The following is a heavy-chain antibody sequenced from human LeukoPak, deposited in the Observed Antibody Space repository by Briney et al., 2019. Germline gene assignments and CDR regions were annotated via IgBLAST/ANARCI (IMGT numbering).Heavy chain of an antibody. V-gene: IGHV1-46*01. CDR3: ARRYSGYDLDY. CDR2: INPSGGST. CDR1: GYTFTSYD. Sequence: ASVKVSCKASGYTFTSYDINWVRQAPGQGLEWMGIINPSGGSTSYAQKFQGRVTMTRDTSISTAYMELSRLRSDDTAVYYCARRYSGYDLDYWGQGTLVTVSS. J-gene: IGHJ4*02. D-gene: IGHD5-12*01.